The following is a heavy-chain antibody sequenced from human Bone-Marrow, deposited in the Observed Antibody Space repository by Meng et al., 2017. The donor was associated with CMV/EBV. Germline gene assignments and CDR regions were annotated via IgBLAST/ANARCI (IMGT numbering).Heavy chain of an antibody. D-gene: IGHD2-2*01. V-gene: IGHV3-9*01. CDR2: ISYNSAGI. CDR3: AKGQYPLILKHYGLDV. CDR1: GFPFDDFA. J-gene: IGHJ6*02. Sequence: SLKISCAVSGFPFDDFAMHWVRQAPGKGLEWVSGISYNSAGIDYADSVKGRFTISRDNAKNSLYLQLNSRRAEDAALYYCAKGQYPLILKHYGLDVWGQGTTVTASS.